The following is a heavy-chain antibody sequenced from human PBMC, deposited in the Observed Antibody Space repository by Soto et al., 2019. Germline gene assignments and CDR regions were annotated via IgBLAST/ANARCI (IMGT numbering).Heavy chain of an antibody. CDR1: GGSISSGGYY. D-gene: IGHD3-10*01. V-gene: IGHV4-31*03. Sequence: QVQLQESGPGLVKPSQTLSLTCTVSGGSISSGGYYWSWIRQHPGKGLEWIGYIYYSGSTYYNPSLKSRVTISVDTSKNQFSLKLSSVTAADTAVYYCARGGAYGSGSYYRSHDPGYFDYWGQGTLVTVSS. J-gene: IGHJ4*02. CDR2: IYYSGST. CDR3: ARGGAYGSGSYYRSHDPGYFDY.